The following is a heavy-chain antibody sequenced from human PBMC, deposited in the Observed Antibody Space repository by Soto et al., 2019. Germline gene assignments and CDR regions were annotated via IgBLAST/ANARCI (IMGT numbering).Heavy chain of an antibody. CDR3: VRGLEKYSGRYKGEYNWFDP. CDR2: INAGNGNT. V-gene: IGHV1-3*01. J-gene: IGHJ5*02. D-gene: IGHD1-26*01. CDR1: GYSFTNYA. Sequence: ASVKVSCKASGYSFTNYAMLWVRQAPGQRLEWMGWINAGNGNTKYSQKLQGRVTITRDTSASTAYMELSSLRSEDTAVYYCVRGLEKYSGRYKGEYNWFDPWGQGTLVTVSS.